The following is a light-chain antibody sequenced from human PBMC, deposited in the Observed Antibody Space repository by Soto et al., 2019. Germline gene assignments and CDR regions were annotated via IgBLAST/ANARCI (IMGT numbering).Light chain of an antibody. CDR3: AAWDDRLSGLV. Sequence: QSVLTQPPSASGTPGQRVTISCSGSSCNIGSNYVYWYHQLPGTAPKLVIYRNNQRPSGVPDRISGSKSGTSASLAISGLRSEDEADYYCAAWDDRLSGLVSGRGTKLTVL. V-gene: IGLV1-47*01. CDR2: RNN. J-gene: IGLJ2*01. CDR1: SCNIGSNY.